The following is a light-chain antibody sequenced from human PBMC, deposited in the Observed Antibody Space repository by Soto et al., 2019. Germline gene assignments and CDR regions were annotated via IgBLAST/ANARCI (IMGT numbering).Light chain of an antibody. CDR2: GAS. CDR3: QQYGSSPIT. Sequence: EIVLTQSPGTLSLSPGERATLSCRASQSVISTYLAWYQQKPGQAPRLLIYGASSRSTGIPDRFSGSGSGTDFTLTISRLEPEDFAVYYCQQYGSSPITFGQGTRLEIK. V-gene: IGKV3-20*01. CDR1: QSVISTY. J-gene: IGKJ5*01.